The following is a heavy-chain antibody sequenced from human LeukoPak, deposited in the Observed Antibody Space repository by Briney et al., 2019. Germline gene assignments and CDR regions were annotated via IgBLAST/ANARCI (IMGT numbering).Heavy chain of an antibody. CDR1: GYTFTGYF. Sequence: ASVKVSCKASGYTFTGYFIHWVRQAPGQGLEWMGWINPNSGGTNYAQKFQGRVTMTRDTSISTAYIELSSLRSDDTAVYYCAKREPRIAAAGLDYWGQGALVTVSS. J-gene: IGHJ4*02. CDR2: INPNSGGT. V-gene: IGHV1-2*02. CDR3: AKREPRIAAAGLDY. D-gene: IGHD6-25*01.